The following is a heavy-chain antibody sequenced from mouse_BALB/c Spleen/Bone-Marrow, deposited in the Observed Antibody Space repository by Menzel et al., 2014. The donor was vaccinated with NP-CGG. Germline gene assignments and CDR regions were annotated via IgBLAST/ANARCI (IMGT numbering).Heavy chain of an antibody. CDR2: IDPANGNT. CDR1: GFNIXDTY. J-gene: IGHJ4*01. V-gene: IGHV14-3*02. D-gene: IGHD1-2*01. Sequence: VQLQQPGAELVKPGASVKLSCTVSGFNIXDTYMHWVKQRPEQGLEWNGRIDPANGNTKYDPKFQGKATITADTSSNTAYLQLSSLTSEDTAVYYCASATTATFYAMDYWGQGTSVTVSS. CDR3: ASATTATFYAMDY.